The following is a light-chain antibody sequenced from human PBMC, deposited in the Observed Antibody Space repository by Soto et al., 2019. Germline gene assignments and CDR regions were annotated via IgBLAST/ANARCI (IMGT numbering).Light chain of an antibody. CDR2: AAS. CDR1: QGISNY. Sequence: DIQMTQSPSSLSAFVGDRVTITCRASQGISNYLAWYQQKPGKVPKLLIYAASTLQSGVPSRFSGSGSGTDLPLTISSLQPEDVATYYCQKYNSAPTWTFGQGTKVEIK. CDR3: QKYNSAPTWT. J-gene: IGKJ1*01. V-gene: IGKV1-27*01.